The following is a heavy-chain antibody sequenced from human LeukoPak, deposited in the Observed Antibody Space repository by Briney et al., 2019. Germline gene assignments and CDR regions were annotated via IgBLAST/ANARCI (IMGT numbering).Heavy chain of an antibody. V-gene: IGHV4-34*01. CDR1: GGSFSGYY. Sequence: PSETLSLTCAVYGGSFSGYYWSWIRQPPGKGPEWIGEINHSGSTNYNPSLKSRVTISVDTSKNQFSLKLSSVTAADTAVYYCARSGSYYYGMDVWGQGTTVTVSS. J-gene: IGHJ6*02. CDR3: ARSGSYYYGMDV. CDR2: INHSGST. D-gene: IGHD1-26*01.